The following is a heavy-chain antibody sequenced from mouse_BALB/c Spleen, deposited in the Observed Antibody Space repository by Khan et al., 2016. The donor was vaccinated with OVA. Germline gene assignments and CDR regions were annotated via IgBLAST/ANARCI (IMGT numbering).Heavy chain of an antibody. CDR2: ISYSGST. D-gene: IGHD1-1*01. CDR3: ASYDGSSCFDY. CDR1: GYSITSDYA. V-gene: IGHV3-2*02. Sequence: EVQLVESGPGLVKPSQSLSLTCTVTGYSITSDYAWNWLRQFPGDKLEWMCYISYSGSTSYTPSLKSRISITRDTSKNQFFLQLNSVTTEDTATYVCASYDGSSCFDYWGQGTTLTVSS. J-gene: IGHJ2*01.